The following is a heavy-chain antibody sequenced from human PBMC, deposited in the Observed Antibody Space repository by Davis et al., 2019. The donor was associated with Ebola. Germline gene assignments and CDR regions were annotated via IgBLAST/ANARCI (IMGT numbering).Heavy chain of an antibody. J-gene: IGHJ3*02. V-gene: IGHV4-34*01. CDR1: GGSFSGYY. D-gene: IGHD4-17*01. CDR3: ARVNYGDYPNAFDI. Sequence: PSETLSLTCAVYGGSFSGYYWSWIRQPPGKGLEWIGEINHSGSTNYNPSLKSRVTISVDTSKNQFSLKLSSVTAADTAVYYCARVNYGDYPNAFDIWGQGTMVTVSS. CDR2: INHSGST.